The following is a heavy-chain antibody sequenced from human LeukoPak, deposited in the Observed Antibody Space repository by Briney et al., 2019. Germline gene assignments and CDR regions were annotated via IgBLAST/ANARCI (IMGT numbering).Heavy chain of an antibody. V-gene: IGHV1-2*04. CDR1: GGTFSSHA. Sequence: GASVKVSCKASGGTFSSHAINWVRQAPGQGLEWMGWINPNSGGTNYAQKFQGWVTMTRDTSISTAYMELSRLRSDDTAVYYCASKVAAAGTTDYYGMDVWGQGTTVTVSS. J-gene: IGHJ6*02. CDR3: ASKVAAAGTTDYYGMDV. CDR2: INPNSGGT. D-gene: IGHD6-13*01.